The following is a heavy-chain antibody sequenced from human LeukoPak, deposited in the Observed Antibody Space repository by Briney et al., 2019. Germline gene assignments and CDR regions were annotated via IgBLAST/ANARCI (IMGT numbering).Heavy chain of an antibody. CDR3: AKERFDYDFDY. Sequence: GGSLRLSCAASGFTFDEYAMHWVRQAPGKGLEWVSLISGDGGTTYYADSVKGRFTISRDNSKHSLYLQMNSLRTEDTALYYCAKERFDYDFDYWGQGTLVTVSS. J-gene: IGHJ4*02. V-gene: IGHV3-43*02. D-gene: IGHD4-17*01. CDR1: GFTFDEYA. CDR2: ISGDGGTT.